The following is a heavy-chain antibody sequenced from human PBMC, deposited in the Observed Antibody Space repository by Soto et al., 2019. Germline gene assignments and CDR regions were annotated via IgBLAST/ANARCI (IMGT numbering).Heavy chain of an antibody. J-gene: IGHJ4*02. CDR2: VYHTGNT. D-gene: IGHD1-20*01. V-gene: IGHV4-59*01. CDR3: PVETYNWKL. CDR1: GVSITPYY. Sequence: QVQLQESGPGLVKHSETLSLTCTVSGVSITPYYWTWIRHPPGKGLEWIVYVYHTGNTYYNPSLKRRVTISLDTSKTPGSLRLKSVTAADTAVYYCPVETYNWKLGGKGTLVTFSS.